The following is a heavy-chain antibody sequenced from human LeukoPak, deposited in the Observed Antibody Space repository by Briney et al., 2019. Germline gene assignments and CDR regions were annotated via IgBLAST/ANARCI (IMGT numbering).Heavy chain of an antibody. J-gene: IGHJ4*02. CDR2: IYYSGNT. D-gene: IGHD3/OR15-3a*01. CDR1: GVSISSSNSD. Sequence: SETLSLTCTVSGVSISSSNSDWGWIRQPPGKGLEWIGSIYYSGNTYYNASLKSQVSISIDTSKNQFSLRLTSVTAADTAVYYCARQPGSGLFILPGGQGTLVTVSS. V-gene: IGHV4-39*01. CDR3: ARQPGSGLFILP.